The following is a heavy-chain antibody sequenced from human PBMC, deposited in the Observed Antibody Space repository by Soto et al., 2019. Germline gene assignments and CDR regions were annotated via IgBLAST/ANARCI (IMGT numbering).Heavy chain of an antibody. J-gene: IGHJ4*02. CDR2: IYYSGST. CDR3: ARQIRGYGDHKYYFDY. CDR1: GGSISSGGYY. D-gene: IGHD4-17*01. V-gene: IGHV4-31*03. Sequence: QVQLQESGPGLVKPSQTLSLTCTVSGGSISSGGYYWSWIRQHPGKGLEWIGYIYYSGSTYYNPSLKSRVTIFVDTSKNQFSLKLSSVPAADTAVYYCARQIRGYGDHKYYFDYWGQGTLVTVSS.